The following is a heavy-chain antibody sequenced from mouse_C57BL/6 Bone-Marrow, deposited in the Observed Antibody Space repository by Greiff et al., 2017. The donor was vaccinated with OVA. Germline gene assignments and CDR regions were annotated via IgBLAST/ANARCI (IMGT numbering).Heavy chain of an antibody. D-gene: IGHD1-1*01. Sequence: EVQLVESGGDLVKPGGSLKLSCAASGFTFSSYGMSWVRQTPDKRLEWVATIRSGGSYTYYPDSVKGRFTISRDNAKNTRYLQMSSLKSEDTAMDYCARRVVDHWYFDVWGTGTTVTVAS. CDR1: GFTFSSYG. J-gene: IGHJ1*03. V-gene: IGHV5-6*01. CDR2: IRSGGSYT. CDR3: ARRVVDHWYFDV.